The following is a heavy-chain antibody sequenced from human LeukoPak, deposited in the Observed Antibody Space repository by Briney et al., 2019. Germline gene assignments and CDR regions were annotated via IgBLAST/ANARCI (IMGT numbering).Heavy chain of an antibody. CDR2: ISSSGSTI. V-gene: IGHV3-48*04. J-gene: IGHJ4*02. Sequence: GGSLRLSCAASGFTFSSYGMNWVRQAPGKGLEWVSYISSSGSTIHYIDSVKGRFTISRDNAKNSLYLQMNSLRAEDTAVYYCARDDILTGYPTPFDYWGQGTLVTVSS. D-gene: IGHD3-9*01. CDR3: ARDDILTGYPTPFDY. CDR1: GFTFSSYG.